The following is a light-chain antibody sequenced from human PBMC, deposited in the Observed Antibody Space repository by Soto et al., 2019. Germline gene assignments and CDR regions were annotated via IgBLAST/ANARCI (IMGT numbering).Light chain of an antibody. CDR3: QQRSNWIT. CDR2: DAS. Sequence: EIVLTQSPATLSLSPGDTATLSCRASQSVSTWLSWYQQKPGRAPRLLIYDASNRATGIPARFSGSGSGTDFTLTISSLEPEDFAVYYCQQRSNWITFGQGTRLEIE. V-gene: IGKV3-11*01. J-gene: IGKJ5*01. CDR1: QSVSTW.